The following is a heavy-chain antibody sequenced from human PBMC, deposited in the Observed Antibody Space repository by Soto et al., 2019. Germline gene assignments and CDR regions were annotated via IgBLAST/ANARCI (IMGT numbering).Heavy chain of an antibody. CDR2: IYYSGST. CDR1: GGSISKSNYY. D-gene: IGHD3-16*01. V-gene: IGHV4-39*01. J-gene: IGHJ3*02. CDR3: PSPTLGAFDI. Sequence: QLQLQESGPGLVKPSETLSLTCTVSGGSISKSNYYWGWIRQPPGKGLEWIGSIYYSGSTSYNSSLKCRVSISVDTSKNQFSLRLSCVTAADTAVYYCPSPTLGAFDIWGQGTKVTVSS.